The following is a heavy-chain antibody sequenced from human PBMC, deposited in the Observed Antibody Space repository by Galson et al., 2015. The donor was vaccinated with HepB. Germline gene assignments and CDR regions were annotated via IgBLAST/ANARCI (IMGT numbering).Heavy chain of an antibody. D-gene: IGHD3-3*01. CDR2: ISAYNGNT. CDR1: GYTFTSYG. V-gene: IGHV1-18*01. J-gene: IGHJ6*03. CDR3: ARGVVWSGYSSALDYYYYMDV. Sequence: SVKVSCKASGYTFTSYGISWVRQAPGQGLEWMGWISAYNGNTNYAQKLQGRVTMTTDTSTSTAYMELRSLRSDDTAVYYCARGVVWSGYSSALDYYYYMDVWGKGTTVTVSS.